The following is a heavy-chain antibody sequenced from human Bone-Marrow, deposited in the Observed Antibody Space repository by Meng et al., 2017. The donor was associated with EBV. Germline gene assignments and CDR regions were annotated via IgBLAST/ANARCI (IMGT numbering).Heavy chain of an antibody. V-gene: IGHV1-69*01. D-gene: IGHD3-10*01. J-gene: IGHJ4*02. CDR3: ASESGRGFTPDY. CDR1: GGPFWSDA. CDR2: LIPLSDAP. Sequence: GQGVQAAAEVKKPGSSVKVSCKTSGGPFWSDAISWVRQAPGQGLEWMGGLIPLSDAPHYAQKFQGRVTITADESTSTHYLDLSGLRSEDTAVYYCASESGRGFTPDYWGQGTLVTVSS.